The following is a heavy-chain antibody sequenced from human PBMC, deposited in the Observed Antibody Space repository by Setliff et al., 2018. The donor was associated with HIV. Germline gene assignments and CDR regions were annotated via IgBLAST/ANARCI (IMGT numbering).Heavy chain of an antibody. CDR1: GYSFTSYW. V-gene: IGHV5-51*01. CDR3: ARDLPNASSGYYRLEGHAFDI. D-gene: IGHD3-22*01. J-gene: IGHJ3*02. Sequence: GETLKISCKGSGYSFTSYWIGWVRQMPGKGLEWMGIIYPGDSDTRYSPSFQGQVTISADKSISTAYLQWSSLKASDTAMYYCARDLPNASSGYYRLEGHAFDIWGQGTMVTVSS. CDR2: IYPGDSDT.